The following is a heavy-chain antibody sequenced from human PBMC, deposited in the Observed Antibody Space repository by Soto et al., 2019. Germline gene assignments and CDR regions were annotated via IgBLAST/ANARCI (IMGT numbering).Heavy chain of an antibody. V-gene: IGHV4-59*01. CDR3: ARIRGLGEVWDFLAR. CDR1: RGSTTNYF. J-gene: IGHJ5*02. D-gene: IGHD3-16*01. Sequence: PSETLSLTCTVSRGSTTNYFWTWIRQPPGRGLEWIGYISYSGTTNYAASLKSRVTISVDTSANQFSLRVRSVTAADTAVYYCARIRGLGEVWDFLARCGRGARVIVSS. CDR2: ISYSGTT.